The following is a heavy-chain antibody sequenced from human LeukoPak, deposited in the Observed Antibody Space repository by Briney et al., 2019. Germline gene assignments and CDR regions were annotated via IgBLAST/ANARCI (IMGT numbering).Heavy chain of an antibody. J-gene: IGHJ4*02. V-gene: IGHV6-1*01. CDR1: GDSVSSNSAA. CDR2: TYYRSKWYN. Sequence: SQTLSLTCAISGDSVSSNSAAWNWIRQSPSRGLEWLGRTYYRSKWYNVYAVSVKSRITVNPDTSKNQFSLQLNSVTSEDAAVYYCARGPASGSYLYYFDYWGQGTLVTVSS. D-gene: IGHD1-26*01. CDR3: ARGPASGSYLYYFDY.